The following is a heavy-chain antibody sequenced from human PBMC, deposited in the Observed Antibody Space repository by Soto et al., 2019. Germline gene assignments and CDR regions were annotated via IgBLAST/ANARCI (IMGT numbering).Heavy chain of an antibody. Sequence: EVKLVESGGGLVQPGGSLRLSCAASGFTFSSYWMSWVRQAPGKGLECVANIKQDGSEKYYVDSVKGRFTISRDNAKNSLYLQMNSLRAEDTAVYYCARDGGYDFWSGYYTGFDYWGQGTLVTVSS. CDR2: IKQDGSEK. J-gene: IGHJ4*02. CDR1: GFTFSSYW. CDR3: ARDGGYDFWSGYYTGFDY. V-gene: IGHV3-7*01. D-gene: IGHD3-3*01.